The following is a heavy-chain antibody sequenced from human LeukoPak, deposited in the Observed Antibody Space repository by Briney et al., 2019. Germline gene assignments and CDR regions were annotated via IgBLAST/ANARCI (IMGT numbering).Heavy chain of an antibody. V-gene: IGHV5-51*01. D-gene: IGHD3-10*01. J-gene: IGHJ6*03. CDR3: ARRVYGSGSYYNAPDYYYYYMDV. CDR2: IYPGDSDT. Sequence: GESLKISCKGSGCSFTSYGIGWVRQMPGKGLEWMGIIYPGDSDTRYSPSFQGQVTISADKSISTAYLQWSSLKASDTAMYYCARRVYGSGSYYNAPDYYYYYMDVWGKGTTVTVSS. CDR1: GCSFTSYG.